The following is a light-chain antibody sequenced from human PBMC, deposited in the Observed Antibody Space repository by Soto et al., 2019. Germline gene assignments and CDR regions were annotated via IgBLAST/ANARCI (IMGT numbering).Light chain of an antibody. J-gene: IGKJ2*01. Sequence: EFVLTQSPGTLSLSPGERATLSCRASQSVTSTYLGWYQQKPGQAPRLLIYGASSRATGIPDRFSGSGSGTDFTLTISRLEPEDFAVYYCQQYGSSPPYTFGQGTKVDIK. CDR3: QQYGSSPPYT. CDR2: GAS. V-gene: IGKV3-20*01. CDR1: QSVTSTY.